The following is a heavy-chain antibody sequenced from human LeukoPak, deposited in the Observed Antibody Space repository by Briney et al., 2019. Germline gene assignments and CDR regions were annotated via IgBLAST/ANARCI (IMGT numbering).Heavy chain of an antibody. CDR3: ARAGFVELEWLSPDY. J-gene: IGHJ4*02. CDR1: GYTFTGYY. V-gene: IGHV1-2*02. CDR2: INPNSGGT. Sequence: ASVKVSCKASGYTFTGYYMHWVRQAPGQGLEWMGWINPNSGGTNYAQKLQGRVTMTRDPSISTAYMELSMLTSDDTAVYYCARAGFVELEWLSPDYWGQGTLVAVSS. D-gene: IGHD3-3*01.